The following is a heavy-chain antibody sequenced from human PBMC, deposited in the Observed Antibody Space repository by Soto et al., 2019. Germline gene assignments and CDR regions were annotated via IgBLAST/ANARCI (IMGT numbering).Heavy chain of an antibody. V-gene: IGHV4-61*01. CDR2: IYYSGST. Sequence: SETLSLTXTVSGGSVSSGSYYWSWIRQPPGKGLEWIGYIYYSGSTNYNPSLKSRVTISVGTSKNQFSLKLSSVTAADTAVYYCARASAEIVVVIDYWGQGTLVTVSS. CDR1: GGSVSSGSYY. J-gene: IGHJ4*02. CDR3: ARASAEIVVVIDY. D-gene: IGHD3-22*01.